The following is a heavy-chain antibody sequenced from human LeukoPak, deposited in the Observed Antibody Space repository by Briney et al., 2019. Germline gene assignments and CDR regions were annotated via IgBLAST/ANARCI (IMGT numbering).Heavy chain of an antibody. CDR3: AISYDDSLSGGFDY. CDR1: GFTFSSYA. D-gene: IGHD3-22*01. V-gene: IGHV3-23*01. J-gene: IGHJ4*02. CDR2: ISGSGGST. Sequence: HAGGSLRLSCAASGFTFSSYAMSWVRQAPGKGLEWVSAISGSGGSTYYADSVKGRFTISRDNSKNTLYLQMNSLRAEDTAVYYCAISYDDSLSGGFDYWGQGTLVTVSS.